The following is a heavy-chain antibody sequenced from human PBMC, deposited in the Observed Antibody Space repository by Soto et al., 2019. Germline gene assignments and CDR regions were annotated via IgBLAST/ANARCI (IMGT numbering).Heavy chain of an antibody. J-gene: IGHJ6*02. D-gene: IGHD3-10*01. Sequence: QVQLQESGPGLVKPSETLSLTCTVSGGSISSYYWSWIRQPPGKGLEWIGYIYYSGSTNYNPSLKSRVTISLDTSKNQFSLKLSSVTAADTAVYHCARVFYYGAESGMDVWGQGTTVTVSS. V-gene: IGHV4-59*08. CDR3: ARVFYYGAESGMDV. CDR2: IYYSGST. CDR1: GGSISSYY.